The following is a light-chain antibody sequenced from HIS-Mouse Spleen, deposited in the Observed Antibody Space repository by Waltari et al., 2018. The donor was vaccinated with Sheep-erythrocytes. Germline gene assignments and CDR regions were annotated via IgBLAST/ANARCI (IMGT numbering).Light chain of an antibody. CDR1: SSNIGNNY. Sequence: QSVLTQPPSVSAAPGQKVTISCSGSSSNIGNNYVSWYQQLPGTAPKLLIYDNNKRPSGSPDRGSGSQSGTSATLGITGLQTGDEADYYCGTWDSSLSAGRVFGGGTKLTVL. CDR2: DNN. V-gene: IGLV1-51*01. CDR3: GTWDSSLSAGRV. J-gene: IGLJ3*02.